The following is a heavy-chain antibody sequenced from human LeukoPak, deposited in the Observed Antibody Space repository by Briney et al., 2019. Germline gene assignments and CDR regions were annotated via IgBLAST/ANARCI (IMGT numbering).Heavy chain of an antibody. CDR3: ARDSRDSSVDY. CDR2: ISSSGSTI. Sequence: GGSLRLSCAASGFTFSDYYMSWIRQAPGKGLEWVSYISSSGSTIYYADPVKRRFTISRDNAKNSLSLQMNSLRAEDTAVYYCARDSRDSSVDYWGQGTLVTVSS. V-gene: IGHV3-11*01. J-gene: IGHJ4*02. D-gene: IGHD6-13*01. CDR1: GFTFSDYY.